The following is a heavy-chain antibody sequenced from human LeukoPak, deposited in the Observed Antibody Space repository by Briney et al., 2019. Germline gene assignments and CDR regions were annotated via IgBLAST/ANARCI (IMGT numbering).Heavy chain of an antibody. CDR1: GFTFSSYA. J-gene: IGHJ5*02. CDR2: ISGSGTIK. V-gene: IGHV3-23*01. Sequence: PGGSLRLSCAASGFTFSSYAMSWVRQAPGKGLECVSVISGSGTIKYYADSVKGRFTISRDNSKNTLYLQMNSLGPEDTAVYYCARGRTYYYDSCGPWGQGTQVTVSS. CDR3: ARGRTYYYDSCGP. D-gene: IGHD3-22*01.